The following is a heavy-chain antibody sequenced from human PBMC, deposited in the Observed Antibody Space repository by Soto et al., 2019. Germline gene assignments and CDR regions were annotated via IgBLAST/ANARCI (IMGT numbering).Heavy chain of an antibody. CDR2: IYYSGST. D-gene: IGHD2-2*01. V-gene: IGHV4-30-4*01. CDR3: AVSRDGYSMDV. CDR1: GGSISSGDYY. J-gene: IGHJ6*02. Sequence: SETLSLTCTVSGGSISSGDYYWSWIRQPPGKGLEWIGYIYYSGSTYYNPSLKSRVTISVDTSKDQFSLKLSSVTAADTAVYYCAVSRDGYSMDVWGQGTTVTVSS.